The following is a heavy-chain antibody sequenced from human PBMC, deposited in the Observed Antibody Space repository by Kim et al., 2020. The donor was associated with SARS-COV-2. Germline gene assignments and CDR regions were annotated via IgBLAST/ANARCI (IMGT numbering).Heavy chain of an antibody. Sequence: GGSLRLSCAASGFTFSSYGMHWVRQAPGKGLEWVAVISYDGSNKYYADSVKGRFTISRDNSKNTLYLQINSLRAEDTAVYYCAKEKDYYDSSGYTFDYLG. CDR1: GFTFSSYG. J-gene: IGHJ4*01. CDR3: AKEKDYYDSSGYTFDY. D-gene: IGHD3-22*01. V-gene: IGHV3-30*18. CDR2: ISYDGSNK.